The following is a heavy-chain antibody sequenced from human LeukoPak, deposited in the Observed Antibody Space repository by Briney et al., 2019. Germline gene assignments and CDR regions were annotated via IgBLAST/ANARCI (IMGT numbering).Heavy chain of an antibody. V-gene: IGHV4-34*01. CDR2: INHSGST. CDR1: GGSFNGYY. J-gene: IGHJ4*02. D-gene: IGHD5-18*01. CDR3: ARVSAHTAMAPDY. Sequence: NPSETLSLTCAVYGGSFNGYYWSWIRQPPGKVLEWIGEINHSGSTNYNPSLKSRVTISVDTSKNQFSLKLSSVTAADTAMYYCARVSAHTAMAPDYWGQGTLVTVSS.